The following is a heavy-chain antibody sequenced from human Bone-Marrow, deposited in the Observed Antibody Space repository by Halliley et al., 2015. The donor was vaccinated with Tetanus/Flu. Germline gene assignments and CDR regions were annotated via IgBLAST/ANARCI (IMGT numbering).Heavy chain of an antibody. D-gene: IGHD7-27*01. V-gene: IGHV5-10-1*01. CDR3: VRFHHNANWGLLDP. CDR2: IAPSDSYV. CDR1: GYIFTTYS. J-gene: IGHJ5*02. Sequence: QLVQSGAEVKKPGESLRISCKASGYIFTTYSISWVRQMPGKGLEWMGRIAPSDSYVNYSPSFEGHVSISVDKSISTAYLVWNSLKASATATYYCVRFHHNANWGLLDPWGHGTQVTVSS.